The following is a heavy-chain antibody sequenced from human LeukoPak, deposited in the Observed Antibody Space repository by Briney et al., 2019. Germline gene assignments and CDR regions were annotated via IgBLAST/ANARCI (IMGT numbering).Heavy chain of an antibody. J-gene: IGHJ4*02. V-gene: IGHV4-38-2*01. D-gene: IGHD3-3*01. CDR2: IYHSGST. CDR1: GCSISSGYY. Sequence: PSETLSLTCAVSGCSISSGYYWGWIRQPPGKGPEWIGSIYHSGSTYYNPSLKSRVTISVDTSKNQFSLKLSSVTAADTAVYYCARPYDFWSGYYLWGQGTLVTVSS. CDR3: ARPYDFWSGYYL.